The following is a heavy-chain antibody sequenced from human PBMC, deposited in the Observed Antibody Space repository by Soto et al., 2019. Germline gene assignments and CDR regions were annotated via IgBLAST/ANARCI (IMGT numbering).Heavy chain of an antibody. V-gene: IGHV3-11*06. CDR2: ISSSSSYT. D-gene: IGHD3-22*01. CDR1: GFTFSDYY. Sequence: PGGSLRLSCAASGFTFSDYYMSWIRQAPGKGLEWVSYISSSSSYTNYADSVKGRFTISRDNAKNSLYLQMNSLRAEDTAVYYCARGSAISPQLDDSSGWYYYYGMDVWGQGTTVTVSS. CDR3: ARGSAISPQLDDSSGWYYYYGMDV. J-gene: IGHJ6*02.